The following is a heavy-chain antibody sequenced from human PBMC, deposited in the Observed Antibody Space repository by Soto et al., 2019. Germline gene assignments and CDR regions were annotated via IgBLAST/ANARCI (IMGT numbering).Heavy chain of an antibody. J-gene: IGHJ4*02. V-gene: IGHV4-34*01. CDR1: GGSLSDYS. CDR2: VDTSGIT. D-gene: IGHD3-3*01. Sequence: SETLSLTCAVYGGSLSDYSWTWIRQAPRKGLEWIGEVDTSGITNYNPSLESRLTFSIDTSNSQFSLRLSSVTAADTAVYFCARAGNYDVLSGRMNYFDSWGQGTPVTVSS. CDR3: ARAGNYDVLSGRMNYFDS.